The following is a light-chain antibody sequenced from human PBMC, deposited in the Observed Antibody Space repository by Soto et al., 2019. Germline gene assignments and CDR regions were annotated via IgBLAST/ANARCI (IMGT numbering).Light chain of an antibody. CDR3: QQVVSSVT. CDR2: GAS. Sequence: EIVLTQSPGSLSLSPGERATLSCRASQSVDSSFFAWYQKKPGQAPRLLIYGASKRATGIPDRFSGSGSGTDITLTISRLEPEDFEVYYCQQVVSSVTFGQGTKVEIK. V-gene: IGKV3-20*01. CDR1: QSVDSSF. J-gene: IGKJ1*01.